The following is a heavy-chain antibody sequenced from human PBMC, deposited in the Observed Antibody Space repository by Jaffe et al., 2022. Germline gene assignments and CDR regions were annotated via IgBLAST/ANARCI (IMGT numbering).Heavy chain of an antibody. CDR1: GGSISSYY. V-gene: IGHV4-59*01. J-gene: IGHJ6*03. CDR2: IYYSGST. CDR3: ARDSITGTTTGGYYYYMDV. Sequence: QVQLQESGPGLVKPSETLSLTCTVSGGSISSYYWSWIRQPPGKGLEWIGYIYYSGSTNYNPSLKSRVTISVDTSKNQFSLKLSSVTAADTAVYYCARDSITGTTTGGYYYYMDVWGKGTTVTVSS. D-gene: IGHD1-7*01.